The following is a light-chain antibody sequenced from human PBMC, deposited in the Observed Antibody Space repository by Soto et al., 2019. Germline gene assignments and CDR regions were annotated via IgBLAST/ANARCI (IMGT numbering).Light chain of an antibody. Sequence: QSVLDQPASVSGSPGQSITIFCTGTSSDVGGYNYVSWYQQRPGKPPKLMIYDVTNRPSGVSNRFSGSKSGSTASLTISGLQAEDEGDYYCSSYTDRNTVVFGGGTKVTVL. CDR3: SSYTDRNTVV. V-gene: IGLV2-14*03. J-gene: IGLJ3*02. CDR1: SSDVGGYNY. CDR2: DVT.